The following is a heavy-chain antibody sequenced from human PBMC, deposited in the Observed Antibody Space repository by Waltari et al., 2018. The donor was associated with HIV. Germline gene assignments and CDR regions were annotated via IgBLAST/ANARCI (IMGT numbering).Heavy chain of an antibody. CDR2: IIPVFGTA. J-gene: IGHJ3*02. D-gene: IGHD1-26*01. V-gene: IGHV1-69*01. Sequence: VQSGAEVKKPGSSVTVSCKPSGGTLSNNVITWLRLDPGQGLEWMGGIIPVFGTAGYAQKFRDRFIITADESTTPGYRVRSSLIPDDTAVYDCAGDGGLTLGAAWEALDSWGQGTVFTVSS. CDR3: AGDGGLTLGAAWEALDS. CDR1: GGTLSNNV.